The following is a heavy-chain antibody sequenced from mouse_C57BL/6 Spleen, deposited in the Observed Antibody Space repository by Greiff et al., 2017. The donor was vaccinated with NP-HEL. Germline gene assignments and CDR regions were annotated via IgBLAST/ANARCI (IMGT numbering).Heavy chain of an antibody. D-gene: IGHD1-1*01. CDR1: GFTFSSYT. CDR2: ISGGGGNT. CDR3: ARHLGREPNDGSHYYAMDY. V-gene: IGHV5-9*01. J-gene: IGHJ4*01. Sequence: EVHLVESGGGLVKPGGSLKLSCAASGFTFSSYTMSWVRQTPEKRLEWVATISGGGGNTYYPDSVKGRFTISRDNAKNTLYLQMSSLRSEDTALYYCARHLGREPNDGSHYYAMDYWGQGTSVTVSS.